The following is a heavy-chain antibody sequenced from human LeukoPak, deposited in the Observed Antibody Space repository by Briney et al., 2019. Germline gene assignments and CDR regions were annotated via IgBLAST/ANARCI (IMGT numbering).Heavy chain of an antibody. CDR3: ARAKAHWYFDL. Sequence: TSGTLSLTCAVSGGSISSSAWWSWVRQPPGKGLEWIGEVYHSGSTYYNPSLKSRVTISVDTSKNQFSLKLSSVTAADTAVYYCARAKAHWYFDLWGRGTLVTVSS. CDR1: GGSISSSAW. J-gene: IGHJ2*01. CDR2: VYHSGST. V-gene: IGHV4-4*02.